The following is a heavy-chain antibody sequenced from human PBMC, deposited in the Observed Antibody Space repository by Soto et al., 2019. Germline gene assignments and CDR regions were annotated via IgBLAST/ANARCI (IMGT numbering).Heavy chain of an antibody. CDR3: ARRAAAGTCDWFDP. D-gene: IGHD6-25*01. CDR1: GYSFTNND. J-gene: IGHJ5*02. Sequence: GASVKVSCKASGYSFTNNDVSWVRQATGQGLEWMGWMNPGSGDTGYAQKFQGRVTMTRDISIATAYMELSSLRSDDTAIYYCARRAAAGTCDWFDPWGQGTLVTVYS. CDR2: MNPGSGDT. V-gene: IGHV1-8*01.